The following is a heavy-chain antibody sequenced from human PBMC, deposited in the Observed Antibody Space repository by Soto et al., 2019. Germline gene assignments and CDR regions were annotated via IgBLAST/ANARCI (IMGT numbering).Heavy chain of an antibody. CDR1: GFTFSSYS. CDR3: ARDHGSVYYFDY. Sequence: EVQLVESGGGLVKPGGSLRLSCAASGFTFSSYSMNWVRQAPGKGLEWVSSISSSSSYIYYADSVKGRFTISRDNAKNSLYLQMNSLRAEDTAVYYCARDHGSVYYFDYWGQGTLVTVSS. D-gene: IGHD2-2*03. CDR2: ISSSSSYI. J-gene: IGHJ4*02. V-gene: IGHV3-21*01.